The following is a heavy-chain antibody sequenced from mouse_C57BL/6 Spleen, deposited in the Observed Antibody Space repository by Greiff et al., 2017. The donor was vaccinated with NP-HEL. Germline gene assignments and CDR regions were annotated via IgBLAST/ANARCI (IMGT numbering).Heavy chain of an antibody. D-gene: IGHD2-5*01. Sequence: VQLQQSGTVLARPGASVKMSCKTSGYTFTSYWMHWVKQRPGQGLEWIGAIYPGNSDTSYNQKFKGKAKLTAVTSASTAYMELSSLTNEDSAVYYCTRRRASNGERWGYFDYWGQGTTLTVSS. CDR2: IYPGNSDT. CDR3: TRRRASNGERWGYFDY. J-gene: IGHJ2*01. V-gene: IGHV1-5*01. CDR1: GYTFTSYW.